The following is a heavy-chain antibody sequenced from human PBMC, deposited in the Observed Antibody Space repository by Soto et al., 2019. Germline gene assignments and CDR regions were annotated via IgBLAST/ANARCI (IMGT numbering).Heavy chain of an antibody. J-gene: IGHJ6*02. V-gene: IGHV1-69*01. CDR3: ARDETGDSYYYYYGMDV. D-gene: IGHD7-27*01. CDR2: ILPIFGTT. CDR1: GGTFNTYN. Sequence: QVQLVQSGAEVKKPGSSVKVSCKASGGTFNTYNINWVRQAPGQGLEWMGGILPIFGTTNYAQRFQGSVTITADDSTSTAYMEWSSLRSEDTAVYYCARDETGDSYYYYYGMDVWGQGTTVTVTS.